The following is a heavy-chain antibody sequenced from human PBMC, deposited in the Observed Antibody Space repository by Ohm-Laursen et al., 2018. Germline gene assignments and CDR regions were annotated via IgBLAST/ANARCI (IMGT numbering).Heavy chain of an antibody. V-gene: IGHV3-7*01. CDR2: IKEYGSEK. J-gene: IGHJ4*01. Sequence: LSLTCAASGFTFTSYWMSWVRQAPGKGLEWVANIKEYGSEKNYVDSVKGRFTISRDNAKNSLFLEMNNLRAEDSALYYCVRGGWYGNFWGQGTLVTVSS. CDR1: GFTFTSYW. CDR3: VRGGWYGNF. D-gene: IGHD2-15*01.